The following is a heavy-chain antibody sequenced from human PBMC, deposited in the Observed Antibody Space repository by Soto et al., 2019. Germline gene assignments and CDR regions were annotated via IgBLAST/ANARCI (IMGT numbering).Heavy chain of an antibody. V-gene: IGHV3-48*02. Sequence: EVQLVESGGDLVQPGGSLRLSCTASGFTFNSYDMNWVRQAPGKGLEWISYISSSGTIYYADSVKGRFTISRDNAKNSLYLQMNSLRDDETAVYYCARGGYAYRNFAYWGQGTLVTVSS. CDR3: ARGGYAYRNFAY. D-gene: IGHD5-12*01. J-gene: IGHJ4*02. CDR1: GFTFNSYD. CDR2: ISSSGTI.